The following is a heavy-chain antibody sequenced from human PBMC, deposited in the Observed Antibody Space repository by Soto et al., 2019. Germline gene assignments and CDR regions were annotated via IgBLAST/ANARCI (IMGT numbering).Heavy chain of an antibody. J-gene: IGHJ6*02. CDR1: GGSISSYY. CDR2: IYCSGST. CDR3: ARVSGSYYYGMDV. Sequence: PSETLSLTCTVSGGSISSYYWSWIRQPPGKGLEWIGYIYCSGSTNYNPSLKSRVTISVDTSKNQFSLKLSSVTAADTAVYYCARVSGSYYYGMDVWGQGITVTVSS. V-gene: IGHV4-59*12. D-gene: IGHD1-26*01.